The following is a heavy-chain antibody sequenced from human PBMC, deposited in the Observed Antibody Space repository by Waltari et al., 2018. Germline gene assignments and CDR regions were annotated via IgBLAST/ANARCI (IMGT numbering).Heavy chain of an antibody. Sequence: QVQLAQSGAEVKSPGSSVTISCKAYGLSISGYTSSWVRQAPGQGLEWMGGFIPLSGSQIYTQKFQGRLTITADGSTRTTVMELTNLRYEDTAVYVCARGYRYDSSGRFYLDHWGQGTPVIVSS. CDR1: GLSISGYT. D-gene: IGHD3-16*02. V-gene: IGHV1-69*12. CDR2: FIPLSGSQ. CDR3: ARGYRYDSSGRFYLDH. J-gene: IGHJ4*02.